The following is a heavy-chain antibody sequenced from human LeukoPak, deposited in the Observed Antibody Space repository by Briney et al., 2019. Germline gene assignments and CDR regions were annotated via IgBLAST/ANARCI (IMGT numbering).Heavy chain of an antibody. CDR1: GFTFSDYY. V-gene: IGHV3-11*01. D-gene: IGHD6-19*01. CDR3: ACNKYSSGWYEDY. Sequence: PGGSLRLSCAASGFTFSDYYMSWIRQAPGKGLEWVSYISSSGSTIYYADSVKGRSTISRDNAKNSLYLQMNSLRAEDTAVYYCACNKYSSGWYEDYWGQGTLVSVSS. CDR2: ISSSGSTI. J-gene: IGHJ4*02.